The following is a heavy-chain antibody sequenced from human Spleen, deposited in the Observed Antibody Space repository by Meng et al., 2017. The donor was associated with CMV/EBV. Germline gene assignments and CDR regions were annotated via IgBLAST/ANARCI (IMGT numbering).Heavy chain of an antibody. J-gene: IGHJ6*02. Sequence: GGSLRLSCAASGFTFSNYAMHWVRQAPGKGLEWVSYISSSSSTIYYADSVKGRFTISRDNAKNSLYLQMNSLRAEDTAVYYCARALPSYYYGMDVWGQGTTVTVSS. CDR1: GFTFSNYA. CDR2: ISSSSSTI. D-gene: IGHD2-15*01. CDR3: ARALPSYYYGMDV. V-gene: IGHV3-48*04.